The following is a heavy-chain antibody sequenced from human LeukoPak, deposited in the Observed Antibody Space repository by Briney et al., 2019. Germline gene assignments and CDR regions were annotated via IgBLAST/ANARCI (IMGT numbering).Heavy chain of an antibody. CDR3: ARAPRATPGSVGSGNYAVVY. CDR2: IYYSGST. J-gene: IGHJ4*02. D-gene: IGHD3-3*01. V-gene: IGHV4-59*08. CDR1: GGSISSYY. Sequence: SETLSLTCTVSGGSISSYYWSWIRQPPGKGLEWIGYIYYSGSTNYNPSLKSRVTISVDTSKNQFSLKLSSVTAADTAVYYCARAPRATPGSVGSGNYAVVYWGQETLVTFSS.